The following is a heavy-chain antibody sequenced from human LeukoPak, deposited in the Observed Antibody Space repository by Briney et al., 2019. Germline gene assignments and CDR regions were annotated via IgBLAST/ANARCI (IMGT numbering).Heavy chain of an antibody. CDR3: ARAAAGRGWIDY. J-gene: IGHJ4*02. V-gene: IGHV3-13*01. CDR2: IGTAGDT. Sequence: GGSLRLSWAASGFTFSSYDMHWVRQATGKGLEWVSAIGTAGDTYYPGSVKGRFTISRENAKNSLYLQMNSLRAGDTAVYYCARAAAGRGWIDYWGQGTLVTVSS. CDR1: GFTFSSYD. D-gene: IGHD6-13*01.